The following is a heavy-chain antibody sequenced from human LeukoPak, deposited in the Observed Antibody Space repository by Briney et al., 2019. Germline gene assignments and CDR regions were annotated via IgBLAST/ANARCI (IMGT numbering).Heavy chain of an antibody. V-gene: IGHV3-11*01. J-gene: IGHJ4*02. D-gene: IGHD3-22*01. Sequence: GGSLRLSCAASGFTFSDYYMSWIRQAPGKGLEWVSYISSSGSTIYYADSVKGRFTISRDNAKNSLYLQMNSLRAEDTVVYYCAGGSMIVVAKGFDYWGQGTLVTVSS. CDR3: AGGSMIVVAKGFDY. CDR2: ISSSGSTI. CDR1: GFTFSDYY.